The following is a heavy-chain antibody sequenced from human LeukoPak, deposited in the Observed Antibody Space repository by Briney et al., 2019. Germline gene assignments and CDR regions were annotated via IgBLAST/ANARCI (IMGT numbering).Heavy chain of an antibody. Sequence: GGSLRLSCAASGFTFSDYYVNWIRQAPGKGLEWVSYIDRSSSYINYADSVKGRFTISRDNARSSLYLHINSLRAEDTAVYYCARAYPDSAGYYYSFDYWGRGTLVTVSS. J-gene: IGHJ4*02. CDR1: GFTFSDYY. CDR3: ARAYPDSAGYYYSFDY. CDR2: IDRSSSYI. D-gene: IGHD3-22*01. V-gene: IGHV3-11*06.